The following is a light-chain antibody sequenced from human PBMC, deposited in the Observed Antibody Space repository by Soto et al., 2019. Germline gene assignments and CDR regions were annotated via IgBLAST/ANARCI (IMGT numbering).Light chain of an antibody. V-gene: IGKV3-15*01. Sequence: EIVMTQSRATLAVSPGERATLSSSASQSVSSNLAWYQQKPGQAPRLLIYGASTRATGIPARFSGSGSGTEFTLTISSLQSEDFAVYYCQQYNNWPPWTFGQGTKVDIK. J-gene: IGKJ1*01. CDR2: GAS. CDR1: QSVSSN. CDR3: QQYNNWPPWT.